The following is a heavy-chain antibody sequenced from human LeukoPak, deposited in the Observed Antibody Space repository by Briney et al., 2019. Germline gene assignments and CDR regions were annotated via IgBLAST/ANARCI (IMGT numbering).Heavy chain of an antibody. J-gene: IGHJ4*02. CDR1: GFTFSSYS. CDR3: ARGPDPTGYAPDY. Sequence: GGSLRLSCAASGFTFSSYSMNWVRQAPGKGLEWVSSISSSSGYIYYADSVKGRFTISRDNAKNSLYLQMNSLRAEDTAVYYCARGPDPTGYAPDYWGQGTLVTVSS. D-gene: IGHD1-1*01. V-gene: IGHV3-21*01. CDR2: ISSSSGYI.